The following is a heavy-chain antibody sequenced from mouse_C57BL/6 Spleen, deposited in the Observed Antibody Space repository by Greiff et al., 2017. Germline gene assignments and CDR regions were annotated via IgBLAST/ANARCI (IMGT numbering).Heavy chain of an antibody. Sequence: VQLQQPGAELVKPGASVKLSCKASGYTFTSYWMQWVKQRPGQGLEWIGEIDPSDSYTNSNQKFKGKATLTVDTSSSTAYMQLSSLTSEDSAVYYCATALDSSGAMDYWGQGTSVTVSS. CDR3: ATALDSSGAMDY. J-gene: IGHJ4*01. CDR1: GYTFTSYW. V-gene: IGHV1-50*01. D-gene: IGHD3-2*02. CDR2: IDPSDSYT.